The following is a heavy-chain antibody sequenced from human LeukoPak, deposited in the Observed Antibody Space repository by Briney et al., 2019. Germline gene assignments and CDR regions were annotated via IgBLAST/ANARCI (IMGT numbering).Heavy chain of an antibody. CDR3: AREAAMARFDY. V-gene: IGHV3-66*01. CDR1: GFTVSSNY. D-gene: IGHD5-18*01. Sequence: GGSLRLSCAASGFTVSSNYMSWVRQAPGKGLEWVSVIYSGGSTYYADSVKGRFTISRDNSKNTLYLQMNSLRAEDTAVYYCAREAAMARFDYWGQGTLVTVSS. CDR2: IYSGGST. J-gene: IGHJ4*02.